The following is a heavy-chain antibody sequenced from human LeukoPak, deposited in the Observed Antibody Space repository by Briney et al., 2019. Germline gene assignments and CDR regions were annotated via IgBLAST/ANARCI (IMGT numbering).Heavy chain of an antibody. CDR1: GFTFTNSA. CDR2: ISASGGST. V-gene: IGHV3-23*01. D-gene: IGHD6-19*01. CDR3: AKARSGWYLFDY. J-gene: IGHJ4*02. Sequence: GGSLRLSCAASGFTFTNSAMGWVRQAPGKGPEWVSSISASGGSTYYADSVKGRFTISRDNSKNTLYLQMNSLRVEDTAIYYCAKARSGWYLFDYWGQETLVTVSS.